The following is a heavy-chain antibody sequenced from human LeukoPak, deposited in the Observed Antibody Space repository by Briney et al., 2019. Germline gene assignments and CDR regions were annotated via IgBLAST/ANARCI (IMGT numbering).Heavy chain of an antibody. CDR3: ASTPNGVAAIYFDY. CDR1: GFTFSSFA. J-gene: IGHJ4*02. V-gene: IGHV3-30*04. D-gene: IGHD2-15*01. Sequence: GGSLRLSCEASGFTFSSFAIHWVRQAPGKGLEWVAVISYDGSNEYYADSVKGRFTISRDNSKNTVYLQMNSLRPEDTAVYYCASTPNGVAAIYFDYWGQGTLVTVSS. CDR2: ISYDGSNE.